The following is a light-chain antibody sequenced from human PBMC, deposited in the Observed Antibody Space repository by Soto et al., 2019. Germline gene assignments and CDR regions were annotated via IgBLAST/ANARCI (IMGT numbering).Light chain of an antibody. J-gene: IGKJ1*01. CDR1: QGVSRK. V-gene: IGKV3-15*01. CDR2: GAS. CDR3: QQYVNSPWT. Sequence: DIVMTQSPATLSVAPGERVTFSCRASQGVSRKLAWYQHKPGQAPRLLISGASTGATGIPARFSGSGSGTEFTLTISSLQSEDFAVYYCQQYVNSPWTFGQGTKVEI.